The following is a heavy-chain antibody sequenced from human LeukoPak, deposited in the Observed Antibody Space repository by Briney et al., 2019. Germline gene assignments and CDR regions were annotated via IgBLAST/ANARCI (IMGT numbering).Heavy chain of an antibody. D-gene: IGHD6-19*01. Sequence: PSETLSLTCTVSGGSISSGSYYWSWIRQPAGKGLEWIGRIYTSGSTNYNPSLKSRVTISVDTSKNQFSLKLSSVTAADTAVYYCARDHSSGWYGGWFDPWGQGTLVTVSS. V-gene: IGHV4-61*02. CDR3: ARDHSSGWYGGWFDP. CDR2: IYTSGST. J-gene: IGHJ5*02. CDR1: GGSISSGSYY.